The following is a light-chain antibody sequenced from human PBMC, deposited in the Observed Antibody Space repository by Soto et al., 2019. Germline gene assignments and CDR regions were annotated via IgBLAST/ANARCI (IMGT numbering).Light chain of an antibody. J-gene: IGKJ1*01. Sequence: ATQMTQSPSTLSASVGDSVTITCRASRCISSDLSWYQQKPGKAPTLLIYAASNLQSGDPSRFRGSRSGTEFTLTISSLQPADFATYYCQQYHDYSRTFGQGTKVDIK. CDR2: AAS. CDR3: QQYHDYSRT. V-gene: IGKV1-6*02. CDR1: RCISSD.